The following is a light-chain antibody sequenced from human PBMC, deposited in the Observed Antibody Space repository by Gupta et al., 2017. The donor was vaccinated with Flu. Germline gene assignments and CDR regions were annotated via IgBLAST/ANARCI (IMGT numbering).Light chain of an antibody. CDR2: KAS. V-gene: IGKV1-5*03. J-gene: IGKJ1*01. CDR1: DSIDSW. CDR3: QQYVNDPWT. Sequence: PSTLSASVGDRVTNTRRASDSIDSWLAWYQKKPGKAPKPLIYKASNLESEVPFRFSGSGSGTEFSLTISGLQPDDFATYYCQQYVNDPWTFGQGTKVEIK.